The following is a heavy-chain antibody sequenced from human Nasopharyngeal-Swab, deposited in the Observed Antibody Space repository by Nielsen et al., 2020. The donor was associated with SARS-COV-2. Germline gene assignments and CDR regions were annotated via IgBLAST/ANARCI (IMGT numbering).Heavy chain of an antibody. V-gene: IGHV3-30*04. D-gene: IGHD1-26*01. J-gene: IGHJ3*02. Sequence: SLKISCAASGFTFSSYAMHWVRQAPGKGLEWVAVISYDGSNKYYADSVKGRFTISRDNSKNTLYLQMNSLRAEDTAVYYCARVRGGSYQAAFDIWGQGTMVTVSS. CDR3: ARVRGGSYQAAFDI. CDR1: GFTFSSYA. CDR2: ISYDGSNK.